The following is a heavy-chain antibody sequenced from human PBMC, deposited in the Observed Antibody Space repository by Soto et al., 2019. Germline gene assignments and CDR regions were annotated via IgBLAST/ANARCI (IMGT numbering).Heavy chain of an antibody. J-gene: IGHJ2*01. CDR3: PRGSSSWFRYFDL. D-gene: IGHD6-13*01. CDR1: GLSLSRYA. V-gene: IGHV3-30-3*01. Sequence: GGYLRLSCAAHGLSLSRYAMQWVRQAPGKGLEWVAVISYDGSNEYYADSVKGRFTISRDNSKNTLYLQNISLGAEETGAYYCPRGSSSWFRYFDLCGRGTLVTGST. CDR2: ISYDGSNE.